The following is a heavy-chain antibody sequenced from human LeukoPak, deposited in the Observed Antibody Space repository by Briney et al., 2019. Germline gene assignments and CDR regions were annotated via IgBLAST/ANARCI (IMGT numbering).Heavy chain of an antibody. CDR2: IVGSSSTI. J-gene: IGHJ4*02. CDR1: GFSFSTYS. V-gene: IGHV3-48*04. Sequence: GGSLRLSCAASGFSFSTYSMNWVRQAPGKGLEWVSYIVGSSSTIYYADSVKGRFTISRDNAKNSLYLQMDSLRAEDTAVYYCARISVTSYYFDYWGQGTLVTVSS. D-gene: IGHD3-16*02. CDR3: ARISVTSYYFDY.